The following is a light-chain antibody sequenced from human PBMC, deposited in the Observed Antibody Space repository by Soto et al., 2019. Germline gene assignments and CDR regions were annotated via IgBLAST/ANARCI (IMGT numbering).Light chain of an antibody. CDR2: WAS. J-gene: IGKJ2*01. CDR1: QSVLYSSNNKNY. Sequence: DIVMTQSPDSLAVSLGERAAINCKSSQSVLYSSNNKNYLAWYQQKPGQPPRLLIYWASTRASGVPDRFSGSGSGTDFTRTITALQAGDVAVYYCQQYFSSPTFGQGTKLEIK. V-gene: IGKV4-1*01. CDR3: QQYFSSPT.